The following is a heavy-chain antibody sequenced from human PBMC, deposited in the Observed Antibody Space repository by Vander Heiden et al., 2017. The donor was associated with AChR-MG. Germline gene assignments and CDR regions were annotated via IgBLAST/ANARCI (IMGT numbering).Heavy chain of an antibody. CDR2: SNPSGGST. J-gene: IGHJ4*01. D-gene: IGHD3-3*01. V-gene: IGHV1-46*03. CDR3: ARGCDCWIGYYTPFDY. Sequence: QVQLVQSGAEVKKPGASMKVSCKASGYTFTSHYMHWDRQAPGQGLEWMGISNPSGGSTSYAQKFQGRVTMTRDTSTGTVYMELSSLRSEDTAVYYCARGCDCWIGYYTPFDYWGHGTLVTVSS. CDR1: GYTFTSHY.